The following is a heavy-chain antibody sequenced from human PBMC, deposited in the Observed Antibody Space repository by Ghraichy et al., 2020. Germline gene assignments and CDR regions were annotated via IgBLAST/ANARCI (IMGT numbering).Heavy chain of an antibody. CDR2: INVKNGNT. CDR1: GYTFATYG. V-gene: IGHV1-18*01. D-gene: IGHD1-7*01. CDR3: ARDWNYEVDY. Sequence: SVKVSCKASGYTFATYGISWVRQAPGQGLEWMGWINVKNGNTNYAQNFQGRATITTDTSTSTAYMELRSLRSDDTAVYYCARDWNYEVDYWGQGTLVTVSS. J-gene: IGHJ4*02.